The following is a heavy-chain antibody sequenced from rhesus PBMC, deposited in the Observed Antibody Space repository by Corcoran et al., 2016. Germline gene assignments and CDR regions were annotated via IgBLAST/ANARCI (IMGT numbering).Heavy chain of an antibody. V-gene: IGHV3-30*01. CDR2: IKRNADGGTA. J-gene: IGHJ4*01. CDR3: TTVLH. CDR1: GFTFSNSW. D-gene: IGHD2-15*01. Sequence: EVQLVESGGGLVHPGGSLRLSCAASGFTFSNSWMSWVGQAPGKGLEWVARIKRNADGGTADYASSVKGRFTISRDDSKNTLYLQMNSLKTEDTAVYYCTTVLHWGQGVLVTVSS.